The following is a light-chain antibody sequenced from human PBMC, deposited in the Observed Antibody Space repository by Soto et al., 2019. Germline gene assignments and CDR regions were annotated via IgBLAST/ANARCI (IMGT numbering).Light chain of an antibody. CDR2: KAS. V-gene: IGKV1-39*02. CDR3: QRCDNARRIT. Sequence: IHMTQSASSLSASVGDRVTIICRASQSISSYLNWYQQKPGKAPKLLVYKASSLQSGIPSRFSGSGSATEFTPTISSLQPQDFATYYCQRCDNARRITFGQGTRLEIK. J-gene: IGKJ5*01. CDR1: QSISSY.